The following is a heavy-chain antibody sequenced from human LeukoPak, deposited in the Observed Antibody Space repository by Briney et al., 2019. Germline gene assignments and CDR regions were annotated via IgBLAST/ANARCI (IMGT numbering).Heavy chain of an antibody. V-gene: IGHV3-7*01. CDR2: INQEGTED. CDR1: GFTFSSDW. J-gene: IGHJ4*02. D-gene: IGHD4-11*01. CDR3: ARYRTYFDY. Sequence: GGSLRLSCAASGFTFSSDWISWVRQAPGKGLEWVAYINQEGTEDGYVGSVKGRFTISRDNAKNSLYLQMNNLRAEDTAVFYCARYRTYFDYWGQGTLVTVSS.